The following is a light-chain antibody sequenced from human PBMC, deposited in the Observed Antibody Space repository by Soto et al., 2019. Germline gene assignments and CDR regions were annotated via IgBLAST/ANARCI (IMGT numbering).Light chain of an antibody. CDR3: QQYDRFPYT. J-gene: IGKJ2*01. CDR2: KAS. CDR1: QSINSW. V-gene: IGKV1-5*03. Sequence: DIQMTQSPSTLSASIGDTVIITCRASQSINSWLAWYQQKPGKAPKLLIHKASTLESGVPSRFSGSESGTEFTLTISSLQPDDFATFYCQQYDRFPYTFGQGTKXEIK.